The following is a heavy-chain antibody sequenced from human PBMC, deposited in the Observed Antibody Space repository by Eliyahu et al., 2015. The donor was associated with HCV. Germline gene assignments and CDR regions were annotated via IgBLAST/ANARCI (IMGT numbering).Heavy chain of an antibody. J-gene: IGHJ3*02. CDR2: ISSSSSYI. CDR3: ARGYAPMVRGVSPGAFDI. D-gene: IGHD3-10*01. V-gene: IGHV3-21*01. Sequence: EVQLVESGGGLVKPGGSLXLSCAASGFXFSSYXXNWVRQAPGKGLEWVSSISSSSSYIYYADSVKGRFTISRDNAKNSLYLQMNSLRAEDTAVYYCARGYAPMVRGVSPGAFDIWGQGTMVTVSS. CDR1: GFXFSSYX.